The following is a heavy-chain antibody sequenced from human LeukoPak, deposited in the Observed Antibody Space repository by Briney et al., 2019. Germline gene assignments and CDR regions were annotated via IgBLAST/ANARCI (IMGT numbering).Heavy chain of an antibody. V-gene: IGHV4-59*02. CDR3: ARALYSSGWYLNWFDP. CDR2: IHSSGST. CDR1: GGSVSGRY. D-gene: IGHD6-19*01. Sequence: SETLSLTCTVSGGSVSGRYWNWIRQAPGKGLEWIGYIHSSGSTSYNPSLKSRVTISVDTSKNQFSLKLSSVTAADTAVYYCARALYSSGWYLNWFDPWGQGTLVTVSS. J-gene: IGHJ5*02.